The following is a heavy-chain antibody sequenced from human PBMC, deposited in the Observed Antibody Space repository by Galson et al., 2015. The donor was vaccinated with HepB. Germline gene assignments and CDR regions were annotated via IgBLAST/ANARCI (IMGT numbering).Heavy chain of an antibody. V-gene: IGHV1-69*04. D-gene: IGHD2-2*01. Sequence: SVKVSCKASGGTFSSYAISWVRQAPGQGLEWMGRIIPILGIANYAQKFQGRVTITADKSTSTAYMELSSLRSEDTAVYYCAREVVVVPAASPNWFDPWGQGTLVTVSS. CDR1: GGTFSSYA. CDR3: AREVVVVPAASPNWFDP. J-gene: IGHJ5*02. CDR2: IIPILGIA.